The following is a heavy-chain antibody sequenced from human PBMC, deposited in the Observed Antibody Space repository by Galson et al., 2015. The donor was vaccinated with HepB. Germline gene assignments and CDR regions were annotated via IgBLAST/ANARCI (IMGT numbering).Heavy chain of an antibody. Sequence: SLRLSCAASGFTFSSYWMSWVRQAPGKGLEWVANINQDGSEKYYVDSVKGRFTVSRDNAKNSLYLQMNSLRAEDTAVYYCARRGYDYSFDYWGQGTLVTVSS. CDR1: GFTFSSYW. V-gene: IGHV3-7*01. CDR2: INQDGSEK. CDR3: ARRGYDYSFDY. D-gene: IGHD3-22*01. J-gene: IGHJ4*02.